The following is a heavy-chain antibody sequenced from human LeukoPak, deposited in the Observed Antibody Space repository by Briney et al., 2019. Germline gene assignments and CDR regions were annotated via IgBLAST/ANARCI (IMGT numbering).Heavy chain of an antibody. CDR1: GFTFSSYS. D-gene: IGHD5-18*01. Sequence: GGSLRLSCAASGFTFSSYSMNWVRQAPGKGLEWVSSISSSSSYIYYADPVKGRFTIYRDNAKHSLYLQMNSLRADDTAVYYCARERGGVDTSMVPLDYWGQGTVVSVST. CDR3: ARERGGVDTSMVPLDY. J-gene: IGHJ4*02. CDR2: ISSSSSYI. V-gene: IGHV3-21*01.